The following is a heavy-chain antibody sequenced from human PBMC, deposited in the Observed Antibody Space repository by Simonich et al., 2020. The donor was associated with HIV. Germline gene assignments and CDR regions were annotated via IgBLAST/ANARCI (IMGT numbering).Heavy chain of an antibody. CDR2: INHSGST. V-gene: IGHV4-34*01. D-gene: IGHD6-13*01. J-gene: IGHJ1*01. Sequence: QVQLQQWGAGLLKPSETLSLTCAVYGGSFSGYYWSWIRQPPGKGLEWIGEINHSGSTNYNPSLKSRVTISVDTSKNQFSLKLSSVTAADMAVYYCARLTAGGLGEYFQHWGQGTLVTVSS. CDR3: ARLTAGGLGEYFQH. CDR1: GGSFSGYY.